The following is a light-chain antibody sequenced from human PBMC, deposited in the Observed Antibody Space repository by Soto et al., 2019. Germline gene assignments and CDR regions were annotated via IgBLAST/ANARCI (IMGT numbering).Light chain of an antibody. Sequence: EIVLTQSPATLSLSPGERATLSCRASQSVSSYLAWYQQRPGQTPRLLIYGASNRATGIPARFSGSGSGTDFTLTISSLEPEDFAVYYCQQHSNLPYTFGQGTNLEIK. CDR2: GAS. J-gene: IGKJ2*01. CDR3: QQHSNLPYT. V-gene: IGKV3-11*01. CDR1: QSVSSY.